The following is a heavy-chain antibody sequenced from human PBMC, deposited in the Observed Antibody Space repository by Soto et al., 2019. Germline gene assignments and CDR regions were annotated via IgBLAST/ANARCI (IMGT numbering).Heavy chain of an antibody. CDR1: GFTFSSYA. CDR3: AKVHYGSGSYYNAPYFDY. CDR2: ISGSGGST. J-gene: IGHJ4*02. Sequence: GGSLRLSCAASGFTFSSYAMSWVRQAPGKGLEWVSAISGSGGSTYYADSVKGRFTISRDNSKNTLYLQMNSLRAEDTAVYYCAKVHYGSGSYYNAPYFDYWGQGTLVTVSS. D-gene: IGHD3-10*01. V-gene: IGHV3-23*01.